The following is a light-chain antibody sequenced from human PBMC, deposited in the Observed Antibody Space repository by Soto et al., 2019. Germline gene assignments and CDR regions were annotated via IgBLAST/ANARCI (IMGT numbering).Light chain of an antibody. CDR3: CSNRRSSTLA. CDR1: SSDVGANNY. J-gene: IGLJ2*01. CDR2: DVN. Sequence: QSALTQPASVSGSPGQSVTISCTGTSSDVGANNYVSWYQQHTGKAPKLMLFDVNNRPSGVSYRCSGSRTANTASLTISGLQAEDEDDYYCCSNRRSSTLAFGGGTKVTVL. V-gene: IGLV2-14*03.